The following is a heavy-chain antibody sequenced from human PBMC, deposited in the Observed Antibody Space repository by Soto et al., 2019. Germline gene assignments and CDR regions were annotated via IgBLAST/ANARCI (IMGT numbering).Heavy chain of an antibody. D-gene: IGHD6-13*01. Sequence: PGGSLRLSCAASGFTFSSYAMSWVRQAPGKGLEWVSAISGSGGSTYYADSVKGRFTISRDNSKNTLYLQMNSLRAEDTAVYYCAKGDSSSWTVGPMDVWGQGTTVTVSS. CDR3: AKGDSSSWTVGPMDV. V-gene: IGHV3-23*01. CDR1: GFTFSSYA. J-gene: IGHJ6*02. CDR2: ISGSGGST.